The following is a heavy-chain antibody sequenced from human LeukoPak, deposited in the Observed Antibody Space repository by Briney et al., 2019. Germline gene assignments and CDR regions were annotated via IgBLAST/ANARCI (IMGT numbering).Heavy chain of an antibody. CDR3: ATVVTYYYYYMDV. Sequence: SVKVSCKASGGTFSSYAISWVRQAPGQGLEWMGGIIPIFGTANYAQKFQGRVTITADKSTSTAYMELSSLRSEDTAVYYRATVVTYYYYYMDVWGKGTTVTVSS. D-gene: IGHD4-23*01. V-gene: IGHV1-69*06. CDR2: IIPIFGTA. CDR1: GGTFSSYA. J-gene: IGHJ6*03.